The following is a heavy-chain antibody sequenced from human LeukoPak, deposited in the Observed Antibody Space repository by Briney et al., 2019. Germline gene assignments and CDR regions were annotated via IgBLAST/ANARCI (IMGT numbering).Heavy chain of an antibody. Sequence: KPSETLSLTCTVSGGSIRNSYWSWIRQPAGKGLEWIGRIYSSGSAGYNPSLKSRVTMSVDTSKNQFSLRLDSVTAADTAVYYCARGAANVYYYYLDVWGNGTTVTVSS. V-gene: IGHV4-4*07. J-gene: IGHJ6*03. D-gene: IGHD2-15*01. CDR3: ARGAANVYYYYLDV. CDR1: GGSIRNSY. CDR2: IYSSGSA.